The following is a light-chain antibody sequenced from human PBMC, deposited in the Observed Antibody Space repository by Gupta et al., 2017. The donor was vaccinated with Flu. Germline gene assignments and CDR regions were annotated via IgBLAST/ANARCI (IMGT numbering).Light chain of an antibody. Sequence: QSALTHPASVSGSPGQSITISCTGATSDVGDFNFVSWYQQCPGKAPQLVIYEVTNRPSGTSHRFSGSRSANAAFLTISGRQADDEADYYCALYTRVKSYVFGSGTRVSV. CDR2: EVT. CDR1: TSDVGDFNF. J-gene: IGLJ1*01. V-gene: IGLV2-14*01. CDR3: ALYTRVKSYV.